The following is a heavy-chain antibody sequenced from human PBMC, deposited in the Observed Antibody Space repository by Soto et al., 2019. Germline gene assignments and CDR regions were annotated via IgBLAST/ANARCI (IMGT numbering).Heavy chain of an antibody. D-gene: IGHD3-9*01. CDR3: AKGVRSYYDILAGPKGDYFEY. J-gene: IGHJ4*02. CDR2: ISWNSGSI. V-gene: IGHV3-9*01. CDR1: GFTFDDYA. Sequence: EVQLVESGGGLVQPGRSLRLSCAASGFTFDDYAMHWVRQAPGKGLEWVSGISWNSGSIGYADSVKGRFTISRDNAKNSLYLRMNSLRAEDTALYYCAKGVRSYYDILAGPKGDYFEYWGQGTLVTVSS.